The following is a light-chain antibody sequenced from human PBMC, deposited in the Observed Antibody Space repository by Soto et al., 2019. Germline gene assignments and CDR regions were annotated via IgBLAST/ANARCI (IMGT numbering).Light chain of an antibody. Sequence: DIYITQSPSSLSASVGDRVTITCRASQRISTYLNWYQQKPGEAPKLLIYGASSLQSGVPSRFSGSGSGTDFTLTISSLQREDFATYFCQQTYTIPLTFGGGTKVDIK. V-gene: IGKV1-39*01. CDR3: QQTYTIPLT. J-gene: IGKJ4*01. CDR1: QRISTY. CDR2: GAS.